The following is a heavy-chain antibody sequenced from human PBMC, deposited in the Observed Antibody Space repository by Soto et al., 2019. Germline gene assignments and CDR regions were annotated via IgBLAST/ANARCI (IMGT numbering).Heavy chain of an antibody. CDR3: ARTTVTPPRSYYFDY. V-gene: IGHV3-48*03. Sequence: HGGSLRLSCAASGFTFSSYEMNWVRQAPGKGLEWVSYISSSGSTIYYADSVKGRFTISRDNAKNSLHLQMNSLRAEDTAVYYCARTTVTPPRSYYFDYWGQGTLVTVSS. J-gene: IGHJ4*02. D-gene: IGHD4-4*01. CDR1: GFTFSSYE. CDR2: ISSSGSTI.